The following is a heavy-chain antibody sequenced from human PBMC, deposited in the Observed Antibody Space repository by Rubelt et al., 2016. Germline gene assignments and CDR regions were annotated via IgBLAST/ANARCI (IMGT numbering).Heavy chain of an antibody. V-gene: IGHV1-18*01. CDR3: ARRFDPTVTGEFDY. J-gene: IGHJ4*02. CDR2: ISAYDGQT. D-gene: IGHD1-14*01. Sequence: QVQLVQSGAEVKKPGASVKVSCKASGYTFTSYGISWVRQAPGQGLEWMGWISAYDGQTKCALNFQGRVTLTTDTSTTTGYMELRSLGSDDTAVYYCARRFDPTVTGEFDYWGQGTLVTVSS. CDR1: GYTFTSYG.